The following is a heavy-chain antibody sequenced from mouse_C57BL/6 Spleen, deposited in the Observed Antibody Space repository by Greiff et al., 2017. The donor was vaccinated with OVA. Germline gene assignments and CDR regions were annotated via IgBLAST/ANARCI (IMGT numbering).Heavy chain of an antibody. CDR2: INPSTGGT. V-gene: IGHV1-42*01. Sequence: VQLQQSGPELVKPGASVKISCKASGYSFTGYYMNWVKQSPEKGLEWIGEINPSTGGTTYNQKFKAKATLTVDKSSSTAYLQLKSLTSEDSAVYYCAREGVWGTGTTVTVSS. CDR1: GYSFTGYY. CDR3: AREGV. J-gene: IGHJ1*03.